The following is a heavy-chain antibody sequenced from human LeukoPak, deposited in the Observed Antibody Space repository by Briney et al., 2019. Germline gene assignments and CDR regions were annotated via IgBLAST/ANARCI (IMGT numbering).Heavy chain of an antibody. CDR3: ARDRLVTADAFDI. J-gene: IGHJ3*02. D-gene: IGHD2-21*02. CDR2: IYTSGST. Sequence: SETLSLTCTVSGGSISSYYWSWILQPAGKGLVWIGRIYTSGSTNYNPSLKSRVTMSVDTSKNQFSLKLSSVTAADTAVYYCARDRLVTADAFDIWGQGTMVTVSS. V-gene: IGHV4-4*07. CDR1: GGSISSYY.